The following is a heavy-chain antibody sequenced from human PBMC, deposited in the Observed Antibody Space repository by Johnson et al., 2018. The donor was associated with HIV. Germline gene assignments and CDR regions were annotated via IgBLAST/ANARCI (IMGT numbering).Heavy chain of an antibody. CDR1: GFSFSSYD. Sequence: QVQLVESGGGLVQPGGSLRLSCTASGFSFSSYDMHWVRQAPGKGLQYVSGISSNGSSTYYANSVKGRFTISRDNSKNTLSLQMNSLRPEDTAMYYCARTRRRVGAKPWGAFDIWGQGTAVTVSS. D-gene: IGHD1-26*01. V-gene: IGHV3-64*04. CDR3: ARTRRRVGAKPWGAFDI. J-gene: IGHJ3*02. CDR2: ISSNGSST.